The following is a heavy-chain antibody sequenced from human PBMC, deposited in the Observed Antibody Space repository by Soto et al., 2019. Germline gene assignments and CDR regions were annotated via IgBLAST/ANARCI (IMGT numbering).Heavy chain of an antibody. J-gene: IGHJ4*02. Sequence: SETRRLPWTVSAASPSPGYWSLIRLFPGKGMEWIGYIYYDGRTYYNPSLRSRITISVDTSKNQFPLILSSVTAADTAVYHCARSGVDDSPRYFWFYFAYSAPGSPLTVS. CDR1: AASPSPGY. V-gene: IGHV4-30-4*01. CDR2: IYYDGRT. CDR3: ARSGVDDSPRYFWFYFAY. D-gene: IGHD3-16*02.